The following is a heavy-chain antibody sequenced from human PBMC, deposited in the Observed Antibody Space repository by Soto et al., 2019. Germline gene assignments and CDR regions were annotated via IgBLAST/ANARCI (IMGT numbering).Heavy chain of an antibody. CDR3: ATVDLGAFDI. Sequence: ASLKVSCSASGYTFKGYYMHRVRQAPGQGLEWMGWINPNSGGANYAQKFQGCGTMTRDTSISTAYMELRRLRSDDTAVYYCATVDLGAFDIWGQGTMVTVSS. CDR2: INPNSGGA. V-gene: IGHV1-2*04. CDR1: GYTFKGYY. J-gene: IGHJ3*02. D-gene: IGHD2-2*03.